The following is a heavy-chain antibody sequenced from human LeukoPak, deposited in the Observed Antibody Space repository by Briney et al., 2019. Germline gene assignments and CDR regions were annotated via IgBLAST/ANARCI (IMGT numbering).Heavy chain of an antibody. D-gene: IGHD3-22*01. J-gene: IGHJ6*03. CDR3: ARSPIDSSGYYYYYYYMDV. CDR1: GLTLSNYG. CDR2: ISDSGGST. Sequence: QPGGSLRLSCAVSGLTLSNYGMSWVRQAPGKGLEWVAGISDSGGSTNYADSVKGRFTISRDNPKNTLYLQMNSLRAEDTAVYYCARSPIDSSGYYYYYYYMDVWGKGTTVTVSS. V-gene: IGHV3-23*01.